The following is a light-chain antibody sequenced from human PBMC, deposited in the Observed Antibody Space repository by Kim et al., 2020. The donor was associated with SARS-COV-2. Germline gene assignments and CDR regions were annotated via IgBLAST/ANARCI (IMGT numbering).Light chain of an antibody. CDR3: QQYVNSPSWT. CDR1: QSVTNNY. V-gene: IGKV3-20*01. J-gene: IGKJ1*01. Sequence: PGERATLSCRASQSVTNNYLAWYQQKPGQAPRLLIYGASSRATGIPDRFSGSGSGTDFTLTINRLEPEDFAVYYCQQYVNSPSWTFGQGTKVDIK. CDR2: GAS.